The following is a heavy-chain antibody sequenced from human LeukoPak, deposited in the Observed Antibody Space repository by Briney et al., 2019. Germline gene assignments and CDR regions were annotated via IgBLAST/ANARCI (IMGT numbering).Heavy chain of an antibody. CDR3: VQEGPRGLAFDI. CDR2: INTDETST. J-gene: IGHJ3*02. CDR1: GFTFNSYW. V-gene: IGHV3-74*01. Sequence: GGSLRLSCAASGFTFNSYWMPWVRQAPGKGLVWVSRINTDETSTSYADSVQGRFTISRDNAKNTLYLQMNSLRAEDTAVYYCVQEGPRGLAFDIWGQGTKVTVSS.